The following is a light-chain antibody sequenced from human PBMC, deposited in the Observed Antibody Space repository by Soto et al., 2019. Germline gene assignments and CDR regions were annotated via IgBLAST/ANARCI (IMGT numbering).Light chain of an antibody. V-gene: IGKV1-5*01. CDR1: QTIFNW. J-gene: IGKJ1*01. CDR3: QQYNSYPCT. CDR2: DAS. Sequence: DIQMTQSPSTLSASVGDRVTITCRASQTIFNWLAWYQRKPGRAPNLLIYDASSLQSGVPSTFSGSGSGTEFTLTIGSLQPGDFATYYCQQYNSYPCTFGQGTKVEIK.